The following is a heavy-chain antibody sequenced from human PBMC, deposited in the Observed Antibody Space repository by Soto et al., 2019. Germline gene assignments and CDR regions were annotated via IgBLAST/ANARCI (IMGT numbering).Heavy chain of an antibody. J-gene: IGHJ5*02. CDR2: IYYSGST. CDR1: GGSISSYY. CDR3: ARAMWDPLKFDP. V-gene: IGHV4-59*01. D-gene: IGHD1-26*01. Sequence: SETLSLTCTVSGGSISSYYWSWIRQPPGKGLEWIGYIYYSGSTNYNPSLKSRVTISVDTSKNQFSLKLSSVTAADTAVYYCARAMWDPLKFDPWGQGTLVTVSS.